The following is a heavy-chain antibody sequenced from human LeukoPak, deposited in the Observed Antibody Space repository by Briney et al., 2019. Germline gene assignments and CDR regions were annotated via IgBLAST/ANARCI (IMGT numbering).Heavy chain of an antibody. CDR1: GYSISSGYY. V-gene: IGHV4-38-2*01. Sequence: SETLSLTCAVSGYSISSGYYWGWIRQPPGQGLEWIGNIYHSGSTYYNPSLKSRVTISVDTSKNQFSLKLSSVTAADTAMYYCARAGEGGYSGYDYYYHYYMDVWGKGTTVTVSS. CDR2: IYHSGST. J-gene: IGHJ6*03. D-gene: IGHD5-12*01. CDR3: ARAGEGGYSGYDYYYHYYMDV.